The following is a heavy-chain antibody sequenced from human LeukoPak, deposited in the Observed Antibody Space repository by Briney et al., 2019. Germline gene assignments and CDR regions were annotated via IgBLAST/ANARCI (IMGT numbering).Heavy chain of an antibody. CDR1: GGSFSGYY. D-gene: IGHD3-3*01. CDR2: INHSGST. Sequence: SETLSLTCAVYGGSFSGYYWSWIRQPPGKGPEWIGEINHSGSTNYNPSPKSRVTISVDTSKNQFSLKLSSVTAADTAVYYCARWNDFWSGFKYYFDYWGQGTLVTVSS. CDR3: ARWNDFWSGFKYYFDY. V-gene: IGHV4-34*01. J-gene: IGHJ4*02.